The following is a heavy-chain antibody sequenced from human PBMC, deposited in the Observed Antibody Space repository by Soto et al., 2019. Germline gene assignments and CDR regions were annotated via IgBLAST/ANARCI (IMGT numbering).Heavy chain of an antibody. J-gene: IGHJ6*02. Sequence: SETLSLTCAVYGGSFSGYYWSWIRQPPGKGLEWIGEINHSGSTNYNPSLKSRVTISVDTSKNQFSLKLSSVTAADPAVYYCARDERYYDILTGPYSSGMAVWGQGTTVTVSS. CDR2: INHSGST. CDR1: GGSFSGYY. CDR3: ARDERYYDILTGPYSSGMAV. D-gene: IGHD3-9*01. V-gene: IGHV4-34*01.